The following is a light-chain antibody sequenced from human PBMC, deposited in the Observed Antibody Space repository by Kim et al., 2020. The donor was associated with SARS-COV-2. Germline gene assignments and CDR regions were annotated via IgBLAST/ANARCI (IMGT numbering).Light chain of an antibody. CDR2: QDS. CDR3: QAWDSSTAV. J-gene: IGLJ2*01. Sequence: SVSTGQTASITCSGDKLGDKYACWYQQKPGQSPVLVIYQDSKRPSGIPGRFSGSNSGNTATLTISGTQAMDEADYYCQAWDSSTAVFGGGTQLTVL. CDR1: KLGDKY. V-gene: IGLV3-1*01.